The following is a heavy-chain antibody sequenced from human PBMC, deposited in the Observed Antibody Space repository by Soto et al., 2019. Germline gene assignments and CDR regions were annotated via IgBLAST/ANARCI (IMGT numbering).Heavy chain of an antibody. V-gene: IGHV3-66*01. D-gene: IGHD3-16*01. CDR3: ARDPWAADY. CDR1: GFTFSDYY. Sequence: GGSLRLSCAASGFTFSDYYMSWIRQAPGKGLEWVSYISSSGSTFYADSVRGRFTISRDNSKNTVNLQMNSLRAEDTAVYYCARDPWAADYWGQGTLVTVSS. J-gene: IGHJ4*02. CDR2: ISSSGST.